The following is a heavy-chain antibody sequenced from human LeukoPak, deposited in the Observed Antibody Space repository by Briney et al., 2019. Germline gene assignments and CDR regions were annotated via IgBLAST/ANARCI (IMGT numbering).Heavy chain of an antibody. J-gene: IGHJ4*02. CDR3: ARDPVEWEQLLDY. CDR1: RFIFSNYW. Sequence: GGSLRLSCAASRFIFSNYWMGWVRQAPGKRPEWVANMNKDGSEKYYADSVKGRFTISRDNARNSVYLQMNSLRVEDTAVYYCARDPVEWEQLLDYWGQGTLVTVSS. V-gene: IGHV3-7*01. D-gene: IGHD1-26*01. CDR2: MNKDGSEK.